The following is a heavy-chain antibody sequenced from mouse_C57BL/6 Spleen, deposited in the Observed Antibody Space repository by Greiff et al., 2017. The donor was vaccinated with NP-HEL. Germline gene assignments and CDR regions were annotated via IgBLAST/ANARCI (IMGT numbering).Heavy chain of an antibody. CDR3: SRSTMITNYYAMDY. CDR2: IYPRDGST. V-gene: IGHV1-85*01. Sequence: LEESGPELVKPGASVKLSCKASGYTFTSYDINWVKQRPGQGLEWIGWIYPRDGSTKYNEKFKGKATLTVDTSSSTAYMELHSLTSEDSAVYVCSRSTMITNYYAMDYWGQGTSVTVSS. J-gene: IGHJ4*01. D-gene: IGHD2-4*01. CDR1: GYTFTSYD.